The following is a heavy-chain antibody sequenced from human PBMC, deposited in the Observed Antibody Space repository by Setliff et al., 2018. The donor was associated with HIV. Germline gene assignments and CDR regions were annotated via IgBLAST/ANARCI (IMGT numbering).Heavy chain of an antibody. D-gene: IGHD3-3*01. V-gene: IGHV3-23*01. J-gene: IGHJ5*02. CDR3: AKDYTPTFWEYNWFDL. Sequence: GGSLRLSCAASGFTFSFHAMTWVRQAPGKGLEWVSGISGSGDSTYYAESVKGRFTIARDNSKNTMFLQMNNLRAEDTAFYYCAKDYTPTFWEYNWFDLWGQGTLVTVSS. CDR1: GFTFSFHA. CDR2: ISGSGDST.